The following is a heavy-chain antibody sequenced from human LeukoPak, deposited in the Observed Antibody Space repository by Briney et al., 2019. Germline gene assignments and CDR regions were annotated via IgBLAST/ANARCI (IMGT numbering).Heavy chain of an antibody. CDR3: AKEKYCSSTNCPMILDY. Sequence: GGSLRLSCASSGFTFSTHAMHWVRQAPGKGLEWVAFIWFDGSKTYNADSVKGRFTISRDNSKNTLSLQMNSLRAEDTAVYYCAKEKYCSSTNCPMILDYWGQGTLVTVSS. D-gene: IGHD2-2*01. V-gene: IGHV3-30*02. CDR2: IWFDGSKT. CDR1: GFTFSTHA. J-gene: IGHJ4*02.